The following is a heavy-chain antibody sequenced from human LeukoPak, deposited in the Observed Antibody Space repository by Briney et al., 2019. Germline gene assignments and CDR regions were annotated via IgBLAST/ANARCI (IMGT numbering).Heavy chain of an antibody. CDR1: GGSISSSSYY. Sequence: SETLSLTCTVSGGSISSSSYYWGWIRQPPGKGLEWIGNIYYSGNTYYNSSLKSRVTISVDTSKNQFSLKLSSVTAADTAVYYCARDSSSWYSLWFDPWGQGTLVTVSS. CDR3: ARDSSSWYSLWFDP. J-gene: IGHJ5*02. D-gene: IGHD6-13*01. CDR2: IYYSGNT. V-gene: IGHV4-39*07.